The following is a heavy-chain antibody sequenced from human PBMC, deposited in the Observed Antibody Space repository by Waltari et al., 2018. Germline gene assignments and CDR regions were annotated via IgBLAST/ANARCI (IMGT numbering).Heavy chain of an antibody. CDR3: TTDRYINGDF. D-gene: IGHD2-8*01. Sequence: EVQLVESGGHLVKPGESLRLSCVACGFPFSQAWMNWVRRVPGKGLEGVCRIKTQTYGGTADYCAPVKGKCTISRDDSNNTLFLQINSLTTEDTGVYYCTTDRYINGDFWGQGTRVTVSS. CDR2: IKTQTYGGTA. J-gene: IGHJ4*02. CDR1: GFPFSQAW. V-gene: IGHV3-15*07.